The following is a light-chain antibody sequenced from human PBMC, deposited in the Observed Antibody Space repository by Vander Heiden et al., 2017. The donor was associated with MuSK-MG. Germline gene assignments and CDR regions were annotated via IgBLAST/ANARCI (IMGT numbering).Light chain of an antibody. CDR3: QQSDSTPFT. Sequence: DIQMTKLPSSLSASVGDRVTIACRASQSISSYLNWYQQKPGKAPKLLIYAASSLQSGVPSRFSGSGSGTDFTLTISSLQPEDFATYYCQQSDSTPFTFGHGTKVDIK. J-gene: IGKJ3*01. CDR1: QSISSY. CDR2: AAS. V-gene: IGKV1-39*01.